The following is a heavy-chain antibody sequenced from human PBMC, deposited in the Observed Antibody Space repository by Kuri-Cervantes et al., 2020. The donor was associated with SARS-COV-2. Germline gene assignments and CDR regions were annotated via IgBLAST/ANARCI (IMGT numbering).Heavy chain of an antibody. J-gene: IGHJ4*02. Sequence: GSLRLSCTVSGDSISSYYWGWVRQPPGRGLEWIGYIFYSGSTNYNPSLKSRVTISVDTSKNQYSLRLNSVTAADTAVYYCARATSYCGGDCYIFDYWGQGTLVTVSS. CDR1: GDSISSYY. D-gene: IGHD2-21*01. V-gene: IGHV4-59*01. CDR2: IFYSGST. CDR3: ARATSYCGGDCYIFDY.